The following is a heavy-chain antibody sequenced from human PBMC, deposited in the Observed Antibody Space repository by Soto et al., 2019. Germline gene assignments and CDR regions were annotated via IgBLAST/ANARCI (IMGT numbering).Heavy chain of an antibody. CDR1: GGSISSYY. J-gene: IGHJ6*03. CDR3: ARDLPIGTYYDFWSGPPYYMDV. D-gene: IGHD3-3*01. CDR2: IYYSGST. V-gene: IGHV4-59*01. Sequence: KTSETLSLTCTVSGGSISSYYWSWIRQPPGKGLEWIGYIYYSGSTNYNPSLKSRVTISVDTSKNQFSLKLSSVTAADTAVYYCARDLPIGTYYDFWSGPPYYMDVWGKGTTVTVSS.